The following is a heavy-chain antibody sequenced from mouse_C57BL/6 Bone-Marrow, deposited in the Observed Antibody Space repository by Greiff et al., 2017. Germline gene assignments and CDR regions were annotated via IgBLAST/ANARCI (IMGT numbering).Heavy chain of an antibody. Sequence: EVQRVESGGGLVKPGGSLKLSCAASGFTFSAYGMHWVRQAPEKGLEWVAYISSGSSTIYYADTVKGRFTISIDNANTTLYLQMTSLRSEDTAMYYCASADYCCNLFAYWGQGTLVTVSA. CDR1: GFTFSAYG. CDR2: ISSGSSTI. V-gene: IGHV5-17*01. J-gene: IGHJ3*01. CDR3: ASADYCCNLFAY. D-gene: IGHD2-1*01.